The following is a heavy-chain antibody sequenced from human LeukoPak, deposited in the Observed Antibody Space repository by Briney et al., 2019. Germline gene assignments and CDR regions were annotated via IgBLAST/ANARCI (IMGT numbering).Heavy chain of an antibody. V-gene: IGHV3-30-3*01. CDR3: ARVYETNGYLY. Sequence: GGSLRLSCAASGFTFSSYAMHWVRQAPGKGLEWVAVISYDGSNKYYADSVKGRFTISRDNSKNTLYLQMNSLRVEDTAVYYCARVYETNGYLYWGQGSLVTVPS. J-gene: IGHJ4*02. CDR2: ISYDGSNK. CDR1: GFTFSSYA. D-gene: IGHD3-22*01.